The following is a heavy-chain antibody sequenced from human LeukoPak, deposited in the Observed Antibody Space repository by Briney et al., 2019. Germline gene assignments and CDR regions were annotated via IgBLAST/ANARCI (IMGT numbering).Heavy chain of an antibody. D-gene: IGHD5-24*01. CDR1: GGTFSSYA. CDR2: IIPIFGTA. CDR3: ARDRRRDGYNTFDYYYMDV. J-gene: IGHJ6*03. V-gene: IGHV1-69*06. Sequence: ASVKVSCKASGGTFSSYAISWVRQPPGQGLEWMGGIIPIFGTANYAQKFQGRVTITADKSTSTAYMELSSLRSEDTAVYYCARDRRRDGYNTFDYYYMDVWGKGTTVTVSS.